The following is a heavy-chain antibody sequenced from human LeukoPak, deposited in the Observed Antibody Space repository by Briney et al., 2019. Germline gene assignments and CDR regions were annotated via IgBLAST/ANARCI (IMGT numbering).Heavy chain of an antibody. Sequence: GGSLRLSCAASGFTFSSYWIHWVRQAPGKGLVWVSRINGDGSTTSYTDSVRGRFTISRDNAKNTLYLQMNSLRAEDTAVYYCARAGLGFDYWGQGTLVTVSS. CDR1: GFTFSSYW. D-gene: IGHD3-16*01. CDR3: ARAGLGFDY. CDR2: INGDGSTT. J-gene: IGHJ4*02. V-gene: IGHV3-74*01.